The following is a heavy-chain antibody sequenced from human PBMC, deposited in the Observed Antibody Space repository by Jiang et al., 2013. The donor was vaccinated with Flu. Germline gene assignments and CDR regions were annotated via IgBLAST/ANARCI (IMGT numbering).Heavy chain of an antibody. V-gene: IGHV4-34*01. CDR1: VDLSVVTT. J-gene: IGHJ6*02. CDR2: INHSGST. CDR3: ARRPDLEAVTHAYYYGLDV. Sequence: GSGLVKPSGDRVPHLALSMVDLSVVTTGVGSVQPPGKGLEWIGEINHSGSTNYNPSLKSRVTISVDTSMRQFSLNLRSETAADTAVYYCARRPDLEAVTHAYYYGLDVWGQGTAVTVSS. D-gene: IGHD4-23*01.